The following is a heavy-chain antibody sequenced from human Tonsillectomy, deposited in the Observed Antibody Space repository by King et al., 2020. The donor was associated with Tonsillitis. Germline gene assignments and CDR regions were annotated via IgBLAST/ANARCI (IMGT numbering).Heavy chain of an antibody. CDR3: VKERSPRGAFDI. V-gene: IGHV3-64D*06. D-gene: IGHD1-26*01. Sequence: VQLVESGGGLVQPGGSLRLSCSASGFTFSSYAMHWVRQAPGKGLEYVSAIGSNGGSTYYADSVKGRFTISRDNSKNTLHLQMSSLRPEDTAVYYCVKERSPRGAFDIGGQGTMVAVSS. CDR2: IGSNGGST. CDR1: GFTFSSYA. J-gene: IGHJ3*02.